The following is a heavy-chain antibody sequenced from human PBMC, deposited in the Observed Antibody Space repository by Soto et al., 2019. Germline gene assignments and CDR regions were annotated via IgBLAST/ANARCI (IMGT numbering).Heavy chain of an antibody. CDR3: AIKGAGYRGFKY. J-gene: IGHJ4*02. V-gene: IGHV2-5*02. CDR2: IYWDDDK. CDR1: GFSLSTSGVG. D-gene: IGHD5-12*01. Sequence: QITLKESGPTLVKPTQTLTLACTFSGFSLSTSGVGVGWIRQPPGKALEWLALIYWDDDKRYSPSLKSRLTITKDTSKNPVFLTMTNMDPVDTATYYCAIKGAGYRGFKYWGQGTLVTVSS.